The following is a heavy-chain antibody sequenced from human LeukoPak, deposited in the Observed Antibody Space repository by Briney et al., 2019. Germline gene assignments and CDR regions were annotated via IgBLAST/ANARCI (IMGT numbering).Heavy chain of an antibody. J-gene: IGHJ4*02. V-gene: IGHV3-48*04. CDR3: ARVNYVSSGWGAPFDY. CDR2: TQTGGTI. Sequence: GGSLRLSCAASGFTFSSYSMNWVRQTPGKGLEWLFTQTGGTIYYADSVKGRFTISRDNAKNSLFLQINSLRAEDTAVYYCARVNYVSSGWGAPFDYWGQGTLVTVSS. D-gene: IGHD1-7*01. CDR1: GFTFSSYS.